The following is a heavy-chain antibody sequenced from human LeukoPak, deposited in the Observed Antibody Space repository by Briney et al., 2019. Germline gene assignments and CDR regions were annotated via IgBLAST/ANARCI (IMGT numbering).Heavy chain of an antibody. V-gene: IGHV3-7*01. CDR2: MKQDGSEQ. D-gene: IGHD3/OR15-3a*01. CDR3: ARDADWASDY. J-gene: IGHJ4*02. CDR1: GFTFKNHW. Sequence: GGSLRLFCVGSGFTFKNHWMVWVRQAPGRGLEWVANMKQDGSEQYYGDSVRGRFTISRDNAKNSLYLQMNSLRAADTAVYYCARDADWASDYWGQGTLVTVSS.